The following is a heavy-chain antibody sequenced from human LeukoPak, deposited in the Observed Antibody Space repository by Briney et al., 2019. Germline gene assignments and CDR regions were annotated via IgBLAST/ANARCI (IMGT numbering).Heavy chain of an antibody. J-gene: IGHJ4*02. V-gene: IGHV1-2*02. CDR2: INPHSGRT. Sequence: ASVKVSCKASGYTFTEYYMHWVRQAPGQGLEWMGWINPHSGRTNYAQKFQGRVTMTRDTSISTAYMELSRLRSDDTAVYYCARFDQVSETAGGYWGQGTLVTVFS. D-gene: IGHD5/OR15-5a*01. CDR3: ARFDQVSETAGGY. CDR1: GYTFTEYY.